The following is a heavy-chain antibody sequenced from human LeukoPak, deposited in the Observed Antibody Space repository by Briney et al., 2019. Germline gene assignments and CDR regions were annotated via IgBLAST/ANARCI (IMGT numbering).Heavy chain of an antibody. CDR3: VRVSTASGGAFDV. J-gene: IGHJ3*01. CDR1: GGSISSDY. CDR2: LSLGEVA. Sequence: ETLSLTCTISGGSISSDYWSWIRQPPGKGLEGIGYLSLGEVAFYNPSLESRLTTSADTSKNQFSLNLTSVTAADTAMYYCVRVSTASGGAFDVWGQGTMVTVSS. V-gene: IGHV4-59*13. D-gene: IGHD2-21*02.